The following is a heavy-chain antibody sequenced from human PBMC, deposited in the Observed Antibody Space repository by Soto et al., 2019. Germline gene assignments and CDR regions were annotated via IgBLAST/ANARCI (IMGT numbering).Heavy chain of an antibody. CDR1: GFTFSSYG. Sequence: ESGGGVVQPGRSLRLSCAASGFTFSSYGMHWVRQAPGKGLEWVAVIWYDGSNKYYADSVKGRFTISRDNSKNTLYLQMNSLRAEDTAVYYCARDLRSNFYYYYYGMDVWGQGTTVTVSS. CDR3: ARDLRSNFYYYYYGMDV. J-gene: IGHJ6*02. CDR2: IWYDGSNK. D-gene: IGHD3-10*01. V-gene: IGHV3-33*01.